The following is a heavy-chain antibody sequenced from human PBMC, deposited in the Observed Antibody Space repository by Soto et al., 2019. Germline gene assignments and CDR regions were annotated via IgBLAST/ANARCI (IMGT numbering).Heavy chain of an antibody. Sequence: SETLSLTCTVSGGSISNYYWSWIRQPPGRGLEWIGHIFYSGSTKYNPSLKNRATISVDTSKNQFSLKLSSVTAADTAVYYCARTQFFYDSSGYEGRFDPWGQGTLVTVSS. CDR3: ARTQFFYDSSGYEGRFDP. CDR1: GGSISNYY. CDR2: IFYSGST. V-gene: IGHV4-59*01. J-gene: IGHJ5*02. D-gene: IGHD3-22*01.